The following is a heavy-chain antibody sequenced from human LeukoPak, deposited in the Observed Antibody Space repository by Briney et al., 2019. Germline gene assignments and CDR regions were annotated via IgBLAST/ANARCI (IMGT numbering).Heavy chain of an antibody. Sequence: PGGPLRLSCAASGFTFSGYPIHWVRQAPGKGLEWVGRIKPKTDGETTEYAAPVKDRFSISRDDSKSMMYLQMNSLKTEDTAVYYCITPLPYSAQGGQGTLVTVSS. CDR3: ITPLPYSAQ. D-gene: IGHD2-21*01. CDR2: IKPKTDGETT. J-gene: IGHJ4*02. V-gene: IGHV3-15*07. CDR1: GFTFSGYP.